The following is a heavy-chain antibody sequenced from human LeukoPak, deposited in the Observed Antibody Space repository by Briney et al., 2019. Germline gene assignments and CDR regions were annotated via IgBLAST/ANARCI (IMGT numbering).Heavy chain of an antibody. CDR2: IYPADSDT. V-gene: IGHV5-51*01. J-gene: IGHJ5*02. D-gene: IGHD3-3*01. CDR3: AIFDFLFGEIDNWFDP. Sequence: GESLKISCKGSGYSFTNYWIGWVRQMPGKGLEWMGIIYPADSDTRYSPSFQGQVTISADKSISTAYLQWSSLKASDTAMYYCAIFDFLFGEIDNWFDPWGQGTLVTVSS. CDR1: GYSFTNYW.